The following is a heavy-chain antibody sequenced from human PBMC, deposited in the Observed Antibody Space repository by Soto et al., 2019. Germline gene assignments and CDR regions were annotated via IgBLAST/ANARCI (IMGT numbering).Heavy chain of an antibody. V-gene: IGHV3-30-3*01. Sequence: QVQLVESGGGVVQPGRSLKLSCAASEFTFSSYTMYWVRQAPGTGLEWVAGISNDGGNTYYLDSVKGRFTISRDNSKNSRYLEMNSRRVEETAVYSGAREGSISVAAPGYWGQGTLVTVSS. CDR1: EFTFSSYT. J-gene: IGHJ4*02. CDR3: AREGSISVAAPGY. CDR2: ISNDGGNT. D-gene: IGHD6-19*01.